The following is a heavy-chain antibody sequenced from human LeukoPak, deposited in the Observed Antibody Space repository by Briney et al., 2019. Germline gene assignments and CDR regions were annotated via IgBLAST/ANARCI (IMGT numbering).Heavy chain of an antibody. CDR2: ISSSGSTI. J-gene: IGHJ4*02. CDR1: GFTFSSYE. V-gene: IGHV3-48*03. CDR3: ARATWGAPDY. Sequence: GGSLRLSCAASGFTFSSYEMNWVRQAPGKGLEWVSYISSSGSTIYYADSVKGRFTISRDNAKNSLYLQMNSLRAEDTAVYYCARATWGAPDYWGQGTLVTVSS. D-gene: IGHD7-27*01.